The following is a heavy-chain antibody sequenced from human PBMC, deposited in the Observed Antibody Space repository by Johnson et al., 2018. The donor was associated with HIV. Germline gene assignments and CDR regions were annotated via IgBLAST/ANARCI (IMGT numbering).Heavy chain of an antibody. CDR3: AKDRSSWGYDAFDI. V-gene: IGHV3-15*01. J-gene: IGHJ3*02. Sequence: VQLVESGGGLVKPGGSLRLSCAASGFTFSNAWMSWVRQAPGKGLEWVGRIKNKTDGGSTYYADVVKGRLTISRDNSNNTLYLQMNSLRAEDTAVFYCAKDRSSWGYDAFDIWGQGTMVTVSS. D-gene: IGHD6-13*01. CDR1: GFTFSNAW. CDR2: IKNKTDGGST.